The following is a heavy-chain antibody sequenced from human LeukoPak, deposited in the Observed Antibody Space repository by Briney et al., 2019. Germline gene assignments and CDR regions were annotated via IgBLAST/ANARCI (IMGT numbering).Heavy chain of an antibody. J-gene: IGHJ4*02. CDR3: ARDRARGYSYGLGELGY. CDR2: INPNSGGT. Sequence: GASVKVSCKASGYTFTGYYMHWVRQAPGQGLEWMGWINPNSGGTNYAQKFQGRVTMTRDTSISTAYMELSRLRSDDTAVYYCARDRARGYSYGLGELGYWGQGTLVTVSS. CDR1: GYTFTGYY. V-gene: IGHV1-2*02. D-gene: IGHD5-18*01.